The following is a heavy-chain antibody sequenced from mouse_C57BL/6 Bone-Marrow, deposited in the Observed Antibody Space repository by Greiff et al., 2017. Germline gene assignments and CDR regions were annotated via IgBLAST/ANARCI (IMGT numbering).Heavy chain of an antibody. J-gene: IGHJ3*01. CDR3: ARGGSNYPAWFAY. CDR2: IAPSDSYT. V-gene: IGHV1-69*01. D-gene: IGHD2-5*01. Sequence: VQLQQPGAELVMPGASVKLSCKASGYTFTSYWMHWVKQRPGQGLEWIGEIAPSDSYTNYNQKFKGKSTLTVDKASSTAYMQLSRLSSADSAVQYCARGGSNYPAWFAYWGQGTLVTVSA. CDR1: GYTFTSYW.